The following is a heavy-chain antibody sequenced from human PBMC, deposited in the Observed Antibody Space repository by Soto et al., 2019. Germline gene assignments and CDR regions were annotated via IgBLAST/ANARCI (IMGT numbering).Heavy chain of an antibody. CDR2: VFHTGTT. V-gene: IGHV4-4*02. Sequence: QVQLQESGPGLVKPSGTLSLTCAVSGDSVSSPYYWCWVRQPPGKGLEWIGEVFHTGTTSYNPSLRXRXTXSXXKPNNHFSLDLSSVTAADTAVYYCARSAGWYAVHSWGPGTLVIVSS. CDR1: GDSVSSPYY. CDR3: ARSAGWYAVHS. D-gene: IGHD6-19*01. J-gene: IGHJ4*02.